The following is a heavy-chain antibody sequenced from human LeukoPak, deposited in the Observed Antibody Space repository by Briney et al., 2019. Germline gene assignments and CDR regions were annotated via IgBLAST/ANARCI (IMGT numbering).Heavy chain of an antibody. D-gene: IGHD6-6*01. J-gene: IGHJ4*02. Sequence: ASVKVSCKASGYTFTSYDINWVRQATGQGLEWMGWMNPNSGNTGYAQKFQGRVTMTRNTSISTAYMELSSLRSEDTVVYYCATSYSSSSSEIDYWGQGTLVTVSS. CDR2: MNPNSGNT. V-gene: IGHV1-8*01. CDR1: GYTFTSYD. CDR3: ATSYSSSSSEIDY.